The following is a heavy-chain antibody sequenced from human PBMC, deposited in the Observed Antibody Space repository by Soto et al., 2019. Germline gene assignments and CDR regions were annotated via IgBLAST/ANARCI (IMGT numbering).Heavy chain of an antibody. CDR3: ATEGRSGYRNSDF. Sequence: DVQLVESGGGLVKPGGPLRRSCTATGFTFNLYTLNWVRQAPGKGLEWVSSISSTSSYIYYADSVKGRFAISRDNAEKSLSLQMSDLRAEDTALYYCATEGRSGYRNSDFWGQGTLVTVSS. CDR1: GFTFNLYT. CDR2: ISSTSSYI. J-gene: IGHJ4*02. V-gene: IGHV3-21*01. D-gene: IGHD3-22*01.